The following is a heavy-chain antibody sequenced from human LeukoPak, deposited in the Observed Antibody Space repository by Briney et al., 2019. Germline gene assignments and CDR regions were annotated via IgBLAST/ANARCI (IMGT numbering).Heavy chain of an antibody. CDR1: GFTFSSYA. Sequence: GGSLRLSCAVSGFTFSSYAMNWVRQAPGRGLEWVSGFSGSGGTTYYADSVKGRFTISRDNSKNTLYLQMNSLRAEDTAVYYCANGNRCTSPNCLGYYYFYMDVWGKGTTVTVSS. D-gene: IGHD2-8*01. CDR3: ANGNRCTSPNCLGYYYFYMDV. J-gene: IGHJ6*03. V-gene: IGHV3-23*01. CDR2: FSGSGGTT.